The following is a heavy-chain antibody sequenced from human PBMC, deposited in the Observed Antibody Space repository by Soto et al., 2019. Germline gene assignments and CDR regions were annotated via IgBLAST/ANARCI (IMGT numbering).Heavy chain of an antibody. CDR2: ISYDGSNK. Sequence: QVQLVESGGGVVQPGRSLRLSCAASGFTFSSYGMHWVRQAPGKGLEWVAVISYDGSNKYYADSVKGRFTISRDNSKNTQYLQMNSLRAEDRAVYYCAKEGGYYGSGSYSVGENYYGMDVWGQGTTVTVSS. J-gene: IGHJ6*02. CDR1: GFTFSSYG. CDR3: AKEGGYYGSGSYSVGENYYGMDV. D-gene: IGHD3-10*01. V-gene: IGHV3-30*18.